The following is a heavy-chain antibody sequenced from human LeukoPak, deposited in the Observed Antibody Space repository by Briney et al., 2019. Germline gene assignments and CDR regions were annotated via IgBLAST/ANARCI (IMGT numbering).Heavy chain of an antibody. CDR2: IIPIFGTA. D-gene: IGHD1-1*01. CDR1: GGTFSRHA. CDR3: ARASLERRRDYYYGMDV. J-gene: IGHJ6*02. V-gene: IGHV1-69*13. Sequence: SVKVSCKASGGTFSRHAISWVRQAPGQGLEWMGGIIPIFGTANYAQKFQGRVAITADESTSTAYMELSSLRSEDSAVYYCARASLERRRDYYYGMDVWGQGTTVTVSS.